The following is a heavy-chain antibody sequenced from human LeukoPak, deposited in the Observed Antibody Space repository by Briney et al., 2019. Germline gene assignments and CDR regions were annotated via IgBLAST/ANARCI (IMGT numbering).Heavy chain of an antibody. CDR1: GGSISSSNW. CDR2: IYHSGST. V-gene: IGHV4-4*02. D-gene: IGHD1-26*01. CDR3: ARDHGGATGYFDY. J-gene: IGHJ4*02. Sequence: SETLSLTCAVSGGSISSSNWWSWVRQPPGKGLEWIGEIYHSGSTNYNPSLKSRVTMSVDTSKNQFSLKLSSVTAADTAVYYCARDHGGATGYFDYWGQGTLVTVSS.